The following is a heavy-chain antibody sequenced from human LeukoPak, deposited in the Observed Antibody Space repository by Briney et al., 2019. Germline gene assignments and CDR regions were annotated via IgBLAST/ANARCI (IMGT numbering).Heavy chain of an antibody. J-gene: IGHJ3*02. D-gene: IGHD6-25*01. Sequence: SETVSLTYTVYGGSFNGRFWSWIRQPPGKGLEWIGEINHSGSTNYNPSLKSRVTISVDTSKRQFSLKLTSVTAADTAVYYCARAPPYTSGGALDTWGQGTVVTVSS. CDR1: GGSFNGRF. CDR3: ARAPPYTSGGALDT. V-gene: IGHV4-34*01. CDR2: INHSGST.